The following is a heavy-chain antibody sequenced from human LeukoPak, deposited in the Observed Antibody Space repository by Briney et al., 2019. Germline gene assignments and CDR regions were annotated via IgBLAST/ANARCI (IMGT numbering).Heavy chain of an antibody. CDR3: ASHCSSTSCYDN. V-gene: IGHV1-18*01. CDR2: ISAYNGNT. D-gene: IGHD2-2*01. CDR1: GYTFTSYG. J-gene: IGHJ4*02. Sequence: ASVKVSCEASGYTFTSYGISWVRQAPGQGLEWMGWISAYNGNTNYAQKLQGRVTMTTDTSTRTAYMELRSLRSDDTAVYYCASHCSSTSCYDNWGQGTLVTVSS.